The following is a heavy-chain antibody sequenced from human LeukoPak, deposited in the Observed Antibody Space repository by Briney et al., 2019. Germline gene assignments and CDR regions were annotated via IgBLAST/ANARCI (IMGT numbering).Heavy chain of an antibody. CDR1: GYTFTSYY. J-gene: IGHJ2*01. CDR3: ARDRAPQRRRGASWYFDL. CDR2: INPSGGST. V-gene: IGHV1-46*01. D-gene: IGHD2-2*01. Sequence: GASVKVSCKASGYTFTSYYMHWVRQAPGQGLEWMGIINPSGGSTSYAQKFQGRVTMTRDTSTSTVYMELSSLRSEDTAVYYCARDRAPQRRRGASWYFDLWGRGTLVTVSS.